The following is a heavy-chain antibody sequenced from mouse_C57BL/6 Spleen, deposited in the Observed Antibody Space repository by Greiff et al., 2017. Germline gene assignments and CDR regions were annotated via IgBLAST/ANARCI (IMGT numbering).Heavy chain of an antibody. V-gene: IGHV1-50*01. J-gene: IGHJ3*01. CDR2: IDPSDSYT. CDR1: GYTFTSYW. CDR3: ARRNGYRGFAY. D-gene: IGHD2-2*01. Sequence: VQLQQPGAELVKPGASVKLSCKASGYTFTSYWMQWVKQRPGQGLEWIGEIDPSDSYTNYNQKFKGKATLTVDTSSSTAYMQLSSLTSEDSAVYYCARRNGYRGFAYWGQGTLVTVSA.